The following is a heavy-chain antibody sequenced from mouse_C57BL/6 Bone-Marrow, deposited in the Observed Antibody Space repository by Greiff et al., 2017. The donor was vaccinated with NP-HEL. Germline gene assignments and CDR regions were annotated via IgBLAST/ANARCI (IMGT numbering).Heavy chain of an antibody. Sequence: VQLQQPGAELVKPGASVKMSCKASGYTFTSYWITWVKQRPGQGLEWIGDIYPGSGSTNYNEKFKSKATLTVDTSSSTAYMQLSSLTSEDSAVYYCARWSSYYYGSSYRDYWGQGTTLTVSS. D-gene: IGHD1-1*01. CDR1: GYTFTSYW. V-gene: IGHV1-55*01. CDR2: IYPGSGST. CDR3: ARWSSYYYGSSYRDY. J-gene: IGHJ2*01.